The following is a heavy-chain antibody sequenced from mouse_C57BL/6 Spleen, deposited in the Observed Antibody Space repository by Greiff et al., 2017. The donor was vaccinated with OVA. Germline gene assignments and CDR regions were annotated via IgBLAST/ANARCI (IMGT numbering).Heavy chain of an antibody. V-gene: IGHV5-6*01. CDR3: AGLFTTVVAVEYYAMCC. D-gene: IGHD1-1*01. J-gene: IGHJ4*01. Sequence: EVKLQESGGDLVKPGGSLKLSCAASGFTFSSYGMSWVRQTPDKRLEWVATISSGGSYTYYPDTVKGRFTISRDNAKNTLYLQMSSLKSEDTAMYYCAGLFTTVVAVEYYAMCCWGKGTSVTVSS. CDR1: GFTFSSYG. CDR2: ISSGGSYT.